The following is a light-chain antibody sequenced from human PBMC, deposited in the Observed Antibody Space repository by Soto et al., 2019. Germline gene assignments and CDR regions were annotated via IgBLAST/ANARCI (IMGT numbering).Light chain of an antibody. CDR3: QQRSNRPLT. J-gene: IGKJ5*01. V-gene: IGKV3-11*01. Sequence: EIVMTQSPATLSVSPGDRATLSCRASQSVDNDLAWYQQKPGQPPRLLIYDASTRATGIPARFSGSGSGTDFTLTISSLDPEDFAVYYCQQRSNRPLTFGQGTRLEIK. CDR1: QSVDND. CDR2: DAS.